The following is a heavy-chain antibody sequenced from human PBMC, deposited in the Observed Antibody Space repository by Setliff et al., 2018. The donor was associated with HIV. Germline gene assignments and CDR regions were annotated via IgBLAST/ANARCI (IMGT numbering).Heavy chain of an antibody. CDR1: GFTFSSYS. Sequence: GGSLRLSCAASGFTFSSYSMHWVRQAPGKGLEWVAVIWYDGSNKYYADSVKGRFTISRDNSKNTLYLQMNSLRANDTAVYYCAKEREYYYMEVWGKGTTVTVS. J-gene: IGHJ6*03. V-gene: IGHV3-33*06. CDR3: AKEREYYYMEV. CDR2: IWYDGSNK. D-gene: IGHD3-10*01.